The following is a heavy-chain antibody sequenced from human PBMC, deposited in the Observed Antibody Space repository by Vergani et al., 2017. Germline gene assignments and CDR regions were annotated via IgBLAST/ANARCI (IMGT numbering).Heavy chain of an antibody. CDR3: ARDLRLLYNRFDP. Sequence: QVQLVESVGGVVQPGRSLRLSCAASGYTFNQYGMHWVRQAPGKGLEWVAVTWYDGNNKQYADSVKGRFTISRDNSKSTKYLQMNSLRDEDTGVYYCARDLRLLYNRFDPWGQGTLVTVSS. D-gene: IGHD1-14*01. J-gene: IGHJ5*02. V-gene: IGHV3-33*01. CDR2: TWYDGNNK. CDR1: GYTFNQYG.